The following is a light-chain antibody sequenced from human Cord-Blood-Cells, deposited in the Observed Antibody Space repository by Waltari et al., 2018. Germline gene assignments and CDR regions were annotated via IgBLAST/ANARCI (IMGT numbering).Light chain of an antibody. V-gene: IGLV2-14*01. Sequence: QSALTQPASVSGSPGQSITISCTGTSSDVGGYHYVSWYQQHPGKAPKLMIYDVSNRPSGVSNRFSGSKSGNTASLTISGLQAEDEADYYCSSYTEQRVFGTGTKVTVL. J-gene: IGLJ1*01. CDR2: DVS. CDR1: SSDVGGYHY. CDR3: SSYTEQRV.